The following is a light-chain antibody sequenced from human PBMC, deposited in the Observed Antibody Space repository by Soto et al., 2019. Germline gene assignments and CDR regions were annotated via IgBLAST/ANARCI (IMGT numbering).Light chain of an antibody. CDR3: ATWADGLNSDV. V-gene: IGLV1-44*01. Sequence: QSVLTQPPSASGTPGQRVTISCSGSSSNIGSNTVSWYQQLPQRAPKLLIFSNNQRPSGVPDRFSGSKSGTSASLAISGPQSEDEADYYCATWADGLNSDVFGTGTKVTVL. CDR2: SNN. J-gene: IGLJ1*01. CDR1: SSNIGSNT.